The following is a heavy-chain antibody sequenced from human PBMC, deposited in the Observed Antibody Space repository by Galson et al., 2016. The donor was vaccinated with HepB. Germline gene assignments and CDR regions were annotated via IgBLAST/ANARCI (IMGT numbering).Heavy chain of an antibody. Sequence: SETLSLTCTVSGGSISSSTYYWAWIRQPPGKGLEWIGSIYYSGSTHYNPSLKSRVTISIDTSKNQFSLKLNSVTAADTAVYYCARETQLLYGMDVWGQGTTVTVSS. V-gene: IGHV4-39*07. CDR3: ARETQLLYGMDV. CDR2: IYYSGST. CDR1: GGSISSSTYY. J-gene: IGHJ6*02. D-gene: IGHD5-18*01.